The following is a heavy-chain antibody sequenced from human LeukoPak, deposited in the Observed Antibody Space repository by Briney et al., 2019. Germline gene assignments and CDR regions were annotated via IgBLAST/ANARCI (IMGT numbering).Heavy chain of an antibody. D-gene: IGHD3-10*01. J-gene: IGHJ4*02. CDR3: AKDMAAYYYASGNIDY. Sequence: GGSLRLSCAASGFTFSSYSMNWVRQAPGKGLEWVSYISSSSSTIYYADSVKGRFTISRDNSKNSLYLQMNSLRAEDTALYYCAKDMAAYYYASGNIDYWGQGTLVTVSS. V-gene: IGHV3-48*04. CDR1: GFTFSSYS. CDR2: ISSSSSTI.